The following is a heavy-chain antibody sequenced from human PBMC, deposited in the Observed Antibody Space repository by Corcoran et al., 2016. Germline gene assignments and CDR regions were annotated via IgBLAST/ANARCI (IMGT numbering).Heavy chain of an antibody. J-gene: IGHJ4*02. CDR1: GFTCGDYA. V-gene: IGHV3-49*05. CDR2: IRSNTYGGTA. CDR3: TRECPPQSSTTCLDF. Sequence: EVQLVESGGGLVKPGRSLRLSCSASGFTCGDYAMSWCRQPPGKGLEWVGFIRSNTYGGTAEYAASVKGRFTISRDDSKSIAYLQITSLKTDDTAVYSCTRECPPQSSTTCLDFWGQGTLVTVSS. D-gene: IGHD3-3*02.